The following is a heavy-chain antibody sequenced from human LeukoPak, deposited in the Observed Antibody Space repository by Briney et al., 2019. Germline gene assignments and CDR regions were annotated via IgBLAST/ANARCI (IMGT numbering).Heavy chain of an antibody. CDR3: ARSIVSSSWTYYYYYYGMDV. CDR2: IYYSGST. J-gene: IGHJ6*02. Sequence: SETLSLTCTVSGGSISSYYWSWIRPPPGKGLERVGYIYYSGSTNYNPSLKSRVTISVDTSKNQFSLKLSSVTAADTAVYYCARSIVSSSWTYYYYYYGMDVWGQGTTVTVSS. D-gene: IGHD6-13*01. CDR1: GGSISSYY. V-gene: IGHV4-59*01.